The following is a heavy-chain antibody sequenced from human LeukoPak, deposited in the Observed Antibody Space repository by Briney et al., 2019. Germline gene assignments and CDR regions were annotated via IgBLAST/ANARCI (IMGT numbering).Heavy chain of an antibody. J-gene: IGHJ6*02. V-gene: IGHV3-43*01. CDR2: ISRDGGST. Sequence: GGSLRLSCAASGFTFSSYSMNWVRQAPGKGLEWVSLISRDGGSTYYADSVKGRFTISRDNSENSLYLQMNTLRTEDTALYYCAKGSSSGRSVVYMDGWGQGTTVTVSS. D-gene: IGHD6-19*01. CDR1: GFTFSSYS. CDR3: AKGSSSGRSVVYMDG.